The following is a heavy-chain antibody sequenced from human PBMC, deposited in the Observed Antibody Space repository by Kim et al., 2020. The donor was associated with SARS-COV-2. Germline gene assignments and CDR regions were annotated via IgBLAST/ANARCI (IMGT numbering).Heavy chain of an antibody. CDR2: ISSSGSTI. J-gene: IGHJ4*02. V-gene: IGHV3-11*01. CDR1: GFTFSDYY. D-gene: IGHD3-22*01. CDR3: ARDPDYYYDSSGYDDY. Sequence: GGSLRLSCAASGFTFSDYYMSWIRQAPGKGLEWVSYISSSGSTIYYADSVKGRFTISRDNAKNSLYLQMNSLRAEDTAVYYCARDPDYYYDSSGYDDYWGQGTLVTVSS.